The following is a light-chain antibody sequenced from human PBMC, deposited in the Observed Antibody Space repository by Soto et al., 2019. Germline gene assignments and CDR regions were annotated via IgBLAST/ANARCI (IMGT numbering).Light chain of an antibody. V-gene: IGKV3-15*01. J-gene: IGKJ2*01. CDR3: VQYNYWHT. CDR1: QSVNSN. Sequence: EIVMTQSPATLSVSPGERVTLSCRASQSVNSNLVWYQQKPGQAPRLLAYAASTRATGIPARFSCSGSGTEFTLTISSLQSEDFAVYYGVQYNYWHTIGQGTKLEIK. CDR2: AAS.